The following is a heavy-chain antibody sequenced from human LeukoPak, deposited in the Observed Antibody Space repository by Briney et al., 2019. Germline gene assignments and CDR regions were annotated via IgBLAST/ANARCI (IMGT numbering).Heavy chain of an antibody. CDR3: ARIKSSSGWYGAFDI. Sequence: SETLSLTCTVSGGSISSYYWSWIRQPPGKGLEWIGYIYYSGSTNYNPSLKSRVTISVDTSKNQFSLKLSSATAADTAVYYCARIKSSSGWYGAFDIWGQGTMVTVSS. D-gene: IGHD6-19*01. CDR1: GGSISSYY. V-gene: IGHV4-59*01. CDR2: IYYSGST. J-gene: IGHJ3*02.